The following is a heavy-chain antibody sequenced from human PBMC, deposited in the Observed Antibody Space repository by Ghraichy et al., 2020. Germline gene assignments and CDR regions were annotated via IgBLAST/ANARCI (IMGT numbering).Heavy chain of an antibody. D-gene: IGHD3-3*01. Sequence: ASVKVSCKASGYTFTSYGISWVRQAPGQGLEWMGWISAYNGNTNYAQKLQGRVTMTTDTSTSTAYMELRSLRSDDTAVYYCARDAGRRLVFGVVIIGGEAGDDAFDIWGQGTMVTVSS. CDR3: ARDAGRRLVFGVVIIGGEAGDDAFDI. CDR2: ISAYNGNT. V-gene: IGHV1-18*01. J-gene: IGHJ3*02. CDR1: GYTFTSYG.